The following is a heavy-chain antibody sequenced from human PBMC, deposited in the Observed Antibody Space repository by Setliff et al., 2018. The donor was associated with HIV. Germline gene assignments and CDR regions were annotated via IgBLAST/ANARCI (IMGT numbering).Heavy chain of an antibody. CDR3: ARRYGFDSSGLENDAFDI. Sequence: GESLKISCRGSGYTFTNYWIGWVRQMPGKGLERMGIIYPADSDTRYSPSFQGQVSISADKSINTAYLQWSSLKASDTAMYYCARRYGFDSSGLENDAFDIWGQGTLVTVSS. J-gene: IGHJ3*02. CDR1: GYTFTNYW. CDR2: IYPADSDT. V-gene: IGHV5-51*01. D-gene: IGHD3-22*01.